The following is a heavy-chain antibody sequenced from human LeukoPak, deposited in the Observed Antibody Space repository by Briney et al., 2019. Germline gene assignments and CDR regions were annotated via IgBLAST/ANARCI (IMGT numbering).Heavy chain of an antibody. V-gene: IGHV4-39*07. Sequence: SETLSLTCTVSGGSISSGSYYWAWIRQPPGKGLEGIGSIDDSENTYYNSSVKSRVTVSVDTSKNQFSLKLSSVTAADTAVYFCARDGSSGDYYWFDPWDQGTLVTVSS. CDR3: ARDGSSGDYYWFDP. D-gene: IGHD3-22*01. CDR2: IDDSENT. CDR1: GGSISSGSYY. J-gene: IGHJ5*02.